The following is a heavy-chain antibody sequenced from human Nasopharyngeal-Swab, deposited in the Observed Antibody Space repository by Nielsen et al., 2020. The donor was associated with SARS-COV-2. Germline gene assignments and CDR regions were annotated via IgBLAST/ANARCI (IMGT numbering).Heavy chain of an antibody. D-gene: IGHD6-19*01. CDR1: GGSISSYY. CDR3: ARLKYSSFNWFDP. CDR2: IYYSGST. J-gene: IGHJ5*02. Sequence: SETLSLTCTVSGGSISSYYWSWIRQPPGKGLEWIGYIYYSGSTNYNPSLKSRVTISVDTSKNQFSLKLTSVTAADTAVYYCARLKYSSFNWFDPWGQGTPVTVSS. V-gene: IGHV4-59*08.